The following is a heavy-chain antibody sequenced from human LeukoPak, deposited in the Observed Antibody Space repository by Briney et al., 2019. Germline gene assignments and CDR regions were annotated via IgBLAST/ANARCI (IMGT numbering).Heavy chain of an antibody. CDR3: AKDQLGYCSSTSCYVPDY. J-gene: IGHJ4*02. CDR1: GFTFSSYG. D-gene: IGHD2-2*01. Sequence: GGSLRLSCAASGFTFSSYGMHWVRQAPGKGLEWVAVISYDGSNKYYADSVKGRFAISRDNSKNTLYLQMNSLRAEDTAVYYCAKDQLGYCSSTSCYVPDYWGQGTLVTVSS. CDR2: ISYDGSNK. V-gene: IGHV3-30*18.